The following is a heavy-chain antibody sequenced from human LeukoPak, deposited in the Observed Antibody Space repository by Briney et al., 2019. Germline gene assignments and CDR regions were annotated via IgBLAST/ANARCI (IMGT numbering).Heavy chain of an antibody. J-gene: IGHJ6*02. CDR3: ARAWQQLVYGMDV. Sequence: PSETLSLTCAVYGGSFSGYYWSWIRQPPGKGLEWIGEINYSGSTNYNPSLKSRVTISVDTSKNQFSLKLSSVTAADTAVYYCARAWQQLVYGMDVWGQGTTVTVSS. CDR1: GGSFSGYY. CDR2: INYSGST. V-gene: IGHV4-34*01. D-gene: IGHD6-13*01.